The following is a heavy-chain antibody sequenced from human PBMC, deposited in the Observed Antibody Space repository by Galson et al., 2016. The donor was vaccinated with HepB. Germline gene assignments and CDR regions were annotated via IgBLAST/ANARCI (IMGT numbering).Heavy chain of an antibody. J-gene: IGHJ4*02. V-gene: IGHV3-9*01. Sequence: SLRLSCAASGFTFHDHAMHWVRQTPGKGLEWVSGISWNSRNIGYADSVKGRFTISRDNAKKSVFLQMNSLRPEDTALYYCAKDGGEDWTTAKPDYWGQGTLVTVSS. CDR2: ISWNSRNI. CDR1: GFTFHDHA. D-gene: IGHD4-17*01. CDR3: AKDGGEDWTTAKPDY.